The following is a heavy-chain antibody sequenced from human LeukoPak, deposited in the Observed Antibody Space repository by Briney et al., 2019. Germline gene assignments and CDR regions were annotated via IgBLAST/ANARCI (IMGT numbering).Heavy chain of an antibody. CDR3: GRDPASAFGGVIVKVYYYYMDV. J-gene: IGHJ6*03. D-gene: IGHD3-16*02. Sequence: GGSLRLSCAAAGFIFSSYAMHWVRQAPGKGLEWVAKIKQDGGRKYYAASVKGRFTMSRDNANNSLYLQMNSLRAEDTAVCYCGRDPASAFGGVIVKVYYYYMDVWGKGTPVTVSS. V-gene: IGHV3-7*01. CDR2: IKQDGGRK. CDR1: GFIFSSYA.